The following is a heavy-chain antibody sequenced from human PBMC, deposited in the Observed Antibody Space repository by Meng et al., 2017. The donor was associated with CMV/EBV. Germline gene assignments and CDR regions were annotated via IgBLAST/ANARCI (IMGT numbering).Heavy chain of an antibody. V-gene: IGHV1-69*05. J-gene: IGHJ6*02. Sequence: LVKVSCKASGGTFSSYAISWVRQAPGQGLEWMGGIIPIFGTANYAQKFQGRVTITTDESTSTAYMELSSLRSEDTAVYYCARGEKQQLVRDYYYYYGMDVWGQGTTVTVSS. CDR3: ARGEKQQLVRDYYYYYGMDV. D-gene: IGHD6-13*01. CDR2: IIPIFGTA. CDR1: GGTFSSYA.